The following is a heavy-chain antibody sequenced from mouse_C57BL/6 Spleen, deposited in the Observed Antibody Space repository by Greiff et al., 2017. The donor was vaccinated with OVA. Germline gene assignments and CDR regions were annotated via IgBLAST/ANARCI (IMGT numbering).Heavy chain of an antibody. CDR3: ARQYYGSSYGGYYYAMDY. J-gene: IGHJ4*01. Sequence: EVQGVESGGDLVKPGGSLKLSCAASGFTFSSYGMSWVRQTPDKRLEWVATISSGGSYTYYPDSVKGRFTISRDNAKNTLYLQMSSLKSEDTAMYYCARQYYGSSYGGYYYAMDYWGQGTSVTVSS. D-gene: IGHD1-1*01. CDR1: GFTFSSYG. V-gene: IGHV5-6*01. CDR2: ISSGGSYT.